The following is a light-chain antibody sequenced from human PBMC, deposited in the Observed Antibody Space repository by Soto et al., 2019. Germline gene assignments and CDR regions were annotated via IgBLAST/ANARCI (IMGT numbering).Light chain of an antibody. J-gene: IGKJ4*01. CDR1: QGVTRW. CDR3: QQANTFPLT. V-gene: IGKV1-12*01. Sequence: DIQLTQSPSSVSASIGDRVTMTCRASQGVTRWLAWYQQKPGRAPKLLIYTASSLQTGVPSRFSASGFVTDFTLTISSLQPEDFATYYCQQANTFPLTFGGGTKVEIK. CDR2: TAS.